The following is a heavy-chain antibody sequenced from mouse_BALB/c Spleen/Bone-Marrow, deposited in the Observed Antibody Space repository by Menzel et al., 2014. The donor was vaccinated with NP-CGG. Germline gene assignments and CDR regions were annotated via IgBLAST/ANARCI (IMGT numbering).Heavy chain of an antibody. J-gene: IGHJ2*01. CDR3: ARKYGDY. Sequence: VQGVESGAELVRPGSSVKISCKASGYPFSSYWMNWVRRRPGQGLEWIEQIYPGDGETNYNGKFKGNATLTTDKSSSTAYMQLISLTSEDSAVYFCARKYGDYWGQGTTLTVSS. V-gene: IGHV1-80*01. CDR1: GYPFSSYW. CDR2: IYPGDGET. D-gene: IGHD2-10*02.